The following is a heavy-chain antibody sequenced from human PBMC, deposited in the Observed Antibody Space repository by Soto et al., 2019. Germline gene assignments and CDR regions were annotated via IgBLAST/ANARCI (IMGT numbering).Heavy chain of an antibody. J-gene: IGHJ4*02. D-gene: IGHD3-10*01. Sequence: SVKVSCKASGGTFSSYTISWVRQAPGQGLEWMGRIIPILGIANYAQKFQGRVTITADKSTSTAYMELSSLRSEDTAVYYCAKDWYYYGSGSYYFDYWGQGTLVTVSS. CDR3: AKDWYYYGSGSYYFDY. CDR1: GGTFSSYT. CDR2: IIPILGIA. V-gene: IGHV1-69*04.